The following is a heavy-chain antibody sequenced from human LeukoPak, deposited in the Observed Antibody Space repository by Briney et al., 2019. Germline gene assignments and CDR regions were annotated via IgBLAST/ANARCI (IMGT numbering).Heavy chain of an antibody. D-gene: IGHD5-12*01. CDR3: AKGRGYSGYDLVDY. V-gene: IGHV3-23*01. Sequence: QTGGSLRLSCAASGFTFSSYAMSWVRQAPGKGLEWVSAISGSGGSTYYADSVKGRFTISRDNSKNTLYLQMNSLRAEDTAVYYCAKGRGYSGYDLVDYWGQGTLVTVSS. CDR1: GFTFSSYA. CDR2: ISGSGGST. J-gene: IGHJ4*02.